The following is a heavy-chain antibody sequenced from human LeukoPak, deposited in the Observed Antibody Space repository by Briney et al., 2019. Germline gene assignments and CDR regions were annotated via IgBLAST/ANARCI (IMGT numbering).Heavy chain of an antibody. J-gene: IGHJ6*03. CDR2: IIPIFGTA. Sequence: SVKVSCKASGGTFSSYAISWVRQAPGQGLEWMGGIIPIFGTANYAQKFRGRVTITADESTSTAYMELSSLRSEDMAVYYCARGSYSSSSKRYYYMDVWGKGTTVTVSS. CDR1: GGTFSSYA. D-gene: IGHD6-6*01. V-gene: IGHV1-69*13. CDR3: ARGSYSSSSKRYYYMDV.